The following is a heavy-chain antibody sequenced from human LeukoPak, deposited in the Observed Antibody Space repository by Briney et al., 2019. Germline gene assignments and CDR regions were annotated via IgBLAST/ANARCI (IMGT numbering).Heavy chain of an antibody. CDR1: GSTFSDYY. CDR2: ISSSGSTI. J-gene: IGHJ4*02. V-gene: IGHV3-11*01. D-gene: IGHD6-6*01. CDR3: AKDIDRREYSSSPSFDY. Sequence: GGSLRLSCAASGSTFSDYYMSWIRQAPGKGLEWVSYISSSGSTIYYADSVKGRFTISRDNAKNSLYLQMNSLRAEDTALYYCAKDIDRREYSSSPSFDYWGQGTLVTVSS.